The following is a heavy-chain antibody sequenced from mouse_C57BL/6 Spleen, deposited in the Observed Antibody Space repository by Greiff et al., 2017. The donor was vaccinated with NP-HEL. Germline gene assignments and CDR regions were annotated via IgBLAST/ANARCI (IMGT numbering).Heavy chain of an antibody. CDR1: GFTFSDYY. CDR3: ARLSYAMDY. Sequence: EVQGVESGGGLVQPGGSLKLSCAASGFTFSDYYMYWVRQTPEKRLEWVAYISNGGGSTYYPDTVKGRFTISRDNAKNTLYLQMSRLKSEDTAMYDCARLSYAMDYWGQGTSVTVSS. V-gene: IGHV5-12*01. CDR2: ISNGGGST. J-gene: IGHJ4*01.